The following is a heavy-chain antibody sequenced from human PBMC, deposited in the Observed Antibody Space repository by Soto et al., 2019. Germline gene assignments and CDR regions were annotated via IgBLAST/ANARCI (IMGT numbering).Heavy chain of an antibody. J-gene: IGHJ5*02. CDR2: IYYSGST. CDR3: ARLHCGSPTSVPLDP. V-gene: IGHV4-39*01. Sequence: SETLSLTCTVSGGSISDDTYYWGWIRQPPGKGLEWIGSIYYSGSTSYNPSLKSRVTMSVDTSKKQLSLRLSSVTAADTAVYYCARLHCGSPTSVPLDPWGQGTLVTVSS. CDR1: GGSISDDTYY. D-gene: IGHD2-2*01.